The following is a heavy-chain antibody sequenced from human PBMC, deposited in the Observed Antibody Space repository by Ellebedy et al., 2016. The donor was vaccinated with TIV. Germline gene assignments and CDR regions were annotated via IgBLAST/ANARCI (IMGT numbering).Heavy chain of an antibody. CDR1: GLTFSSHS. V-gene: IGHV3-48*02. D-gene: IGHD3-16*01. CDR2: IGTTGNTV. CDR3: ARVRGTYAYGMDV. Sequence: PGGSLRLSCAASGLTFSSHSMNWVRQAQGKGLEWVSCIGTTGNTVYYADFVKGRFTISSDNAMNSLYLEMNSLRDEDTAVYYCARVRGTYAYGMDVWGQGTTVTVSS. J-gene: IGHJ6*02.